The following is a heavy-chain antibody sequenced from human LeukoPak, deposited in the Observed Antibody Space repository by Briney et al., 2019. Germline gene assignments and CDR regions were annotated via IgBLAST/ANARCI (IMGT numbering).Heavy chain of an antibody. CDR2: ISAYNGNT. D-gene: IGHD4-11*01. CDR1: GYTFTSYG. CDR3: ARVAGTVTKGLYYFDY. V-gene: IGHV1-18*01. Sequence: ASVKVSCKASGYTFTSYGISWVRQAPGQGLEWMGWISAYNGNTNYAQKLQGRVTMTTDTSTSTAYMELSRLRSDGTAVYYCARVAGTVTKGLYYFDYWGQGTLVTVSS. J-gene: IGHJ4*02.